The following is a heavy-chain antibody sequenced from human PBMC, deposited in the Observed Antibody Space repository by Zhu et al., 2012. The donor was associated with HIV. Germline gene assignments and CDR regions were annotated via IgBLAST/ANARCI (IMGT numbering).Heavy chain of an antibody. V-gene: IGHV4-39*01. CDR3: AKTRTSGWYSYAFHV. Sequence: QLLLQESGPGLVKPSETLSLTCTVSGGSISSSSSFWGWVRQTPGKGLEWIGSAYYGGTTYYTPSLMSRLTISVDTSKNQCSLRLSSVTAADTGLYYCAKTRTSGWYSYAFHVWARNSGHVSS. D-gene: IGHD6-19*01. CDR2: AYYGGTT. J-gene: IGHJ3*01. CDR1: GGSISSSSSF.